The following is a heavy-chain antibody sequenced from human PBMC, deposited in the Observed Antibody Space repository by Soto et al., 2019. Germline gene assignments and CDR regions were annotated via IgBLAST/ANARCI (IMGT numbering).Heavy chain of an antibody. Sequence: ASVKVSCKASGYTFTSYDINWVRQAPGQGLEWMGWINPNSGGTNYAQKFQGWVTMTRDTSISTAYMELGSLRSEDTAVYYCARGGPPIDYWGQGTLVTVSS. CDR3: ARGGPPIDY. CDR2: INPNSGGT. J-gene: IGHJ4*02. D-gene: IGHD3-10*01. V-gene: IGHV1-2*04. CDR1: GYTFTSYD.